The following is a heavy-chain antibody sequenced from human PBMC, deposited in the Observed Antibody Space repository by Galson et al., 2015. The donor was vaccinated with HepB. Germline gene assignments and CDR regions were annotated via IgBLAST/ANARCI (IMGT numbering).Heavy chain of an antibody. J-gene: IGHJ4*02. CDR1: GFTVNSNY. CDR2: IEGTGRT. CDR3: AIGIEMVTIADY. V-gene: IGHV3-53*01. Sequence: SLRLSCAASGFTVNSNYMSWVRLTPGRGLEWVSAIEGTGRTDYADSVEGRFTISRDNSKSTLYLQMNSLRAEDTAVYYCAIGIEMVTIADYWGLGTLVTVSS. D-gene: IGHD5-24*01.